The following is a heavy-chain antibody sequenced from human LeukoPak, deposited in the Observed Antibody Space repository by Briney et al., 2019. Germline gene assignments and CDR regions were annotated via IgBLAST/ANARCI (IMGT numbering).Heavy chain of an antibody. CDR3: AKDAKVRYYYYGMDV. CDR1: KFTFSSYG. Sequence: GGSLRLSCAASKFTFSSYGMHWVRQAPGKGLEWVAVISYDGSNKYYADSVKGRFTISRDNSKNTLYLQMNSLRAEDTAVYYCAKDAKVRYYYYGMDVWGQGTTVTVSS. CDR2: ISYDGSNK. J-gene: IGHJ6*02. V-gene: IGHV3-30*18. D-gene: IGHD1-1*01.